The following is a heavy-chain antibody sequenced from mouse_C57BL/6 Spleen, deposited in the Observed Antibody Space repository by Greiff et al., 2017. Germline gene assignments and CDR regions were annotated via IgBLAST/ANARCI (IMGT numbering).Heavy chain of an antibody. CDR2: IDPETGGT. J-gene: IGHJ3*01. CDR3: TRWYGSTAWFAY. V-gene: IGHV1-15*01. Sequence: QVQLKQSGAELVRPGASVTLSCKASGYTFTDYEMHWVKQTPVHGLEWIGAIDPETGGTAYNQKFKGKAILTADKSSSTAYMELRSLTSEDSAVYYCTRWYGSTAWFAYWGQGTLVTVSA. D-gene: IGHD1-1*01. CDR1: GYTFTDYE.